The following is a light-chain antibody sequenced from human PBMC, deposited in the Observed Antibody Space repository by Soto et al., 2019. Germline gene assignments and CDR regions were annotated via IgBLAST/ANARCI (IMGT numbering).Light chain of an antibody. CDR3: QQYGYSPIT. CDR1: QSISTF. J-gene: IGKJ5*01. CDR2: DAS. V-gene: IGKV3-11*01. Sequence: PGERATLSCRASQSISTFLAWYQQRPGQTPRLLIYDASNRAPGIPARFSGSGSGTDFTLTISSLEPEDFALYYCQQYGYSPITFGQGTRLEI.